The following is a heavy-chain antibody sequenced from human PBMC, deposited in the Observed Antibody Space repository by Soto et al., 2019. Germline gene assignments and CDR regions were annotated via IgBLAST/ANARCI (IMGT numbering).Heavy chain of an antibody. D-gene: IGHD2-15*01. CDR3: ARVNPPFTGGSCYYTYNYFDP. CDR1: NGSMSNYY. J-gene: IGHJ5*02. V-gene: IGHV4-59*01. CDR2: VYDSGST. Sequence: PSETLSLTCTVSNGSMSNYYWSWIRQSPGRGLEWIGYVYDSGSTTYSPSLKSRVTISVDTSKNQFSLKLRSVTAADTAVYYCARVNPPFTGGSCYYTYNYFDPWGQGTLVTVSS.